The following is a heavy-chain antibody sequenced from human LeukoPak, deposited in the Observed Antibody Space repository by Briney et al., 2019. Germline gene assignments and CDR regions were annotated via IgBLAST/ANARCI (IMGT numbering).Heavy chain of an antibody. CDR2: ISGSGGST. J-gene: IGHJ3*02. CDR1: GFTFSSYA. CDR3: AKDADIEMATADDAFDI. V-gene: IGHV3-23*01. D-gene: IGHD5-24*01. Sequence: QPGGSLRLSCAASGFTFSSYAMSWVRQAPGKGLEWVSAISGSGGSTYYADSVKGRFTISRDNSKNTLYLQMNSLRAEDTAVYYCAKDADIEMATADDAFDIWGQGTMVTVSS.